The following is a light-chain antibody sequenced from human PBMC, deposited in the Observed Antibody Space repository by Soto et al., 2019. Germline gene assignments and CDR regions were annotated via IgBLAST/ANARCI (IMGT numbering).Light chain of an antibody. Sequence: EPMMTQSPDTRSVSLGERATLSCRASQSLRSSLAWYQQKPCQAPRLLIYDASTRATGIPTRFSGSGSGTEFTLTISSLQSEDFAVYYCQQYDNWPQLTFGGGTKLDI. CDR1: QSLRSS. CDR3: QQYDNWPQLT. V-gene: IGKV3-15*01. CDR2: DAS. J-gene: IGKJ4*01.